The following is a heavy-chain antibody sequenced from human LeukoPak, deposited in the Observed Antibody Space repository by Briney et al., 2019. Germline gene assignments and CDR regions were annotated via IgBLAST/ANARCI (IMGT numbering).Heavy chain of an antibody. CDR2: INHSGST. CDR1: GGSFSGYY. D-gene: IGHD3-9*01. Sequence: SETLSLTSAVYGGSFSGYYWSWIRQPPGKGLEWIGEINHSGSTNYNPSLKSRVTISVDTSKNQFSLKLSSVTAADTAVYYCARAFFGDILTGYYYYFDYWGQGTLVTVSS. J-gene: IGHJ4*02. CDR3: ARAFFGDILTGYYYYFDY. V-gene: IGHV4-34*01.